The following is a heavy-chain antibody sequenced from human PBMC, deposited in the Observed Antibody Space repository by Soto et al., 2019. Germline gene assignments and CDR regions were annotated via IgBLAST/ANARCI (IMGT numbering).Heavy chain of an antibody. CDR1: GYTFTRYG. V-gene: IGHV1-18*01. CDR3: ARDWAAAGPFDY. D-gene: IGHD6-13*01. J-gene: IGHJ4*02. CDR2: ISAYNGNT. Sequence: QVQLVQSGAEVKKPGASVKVSCKASGYTFTRYGISWVRQAPGQGLEWMGWISAYNGNTNYAQKLQGRVTMTTDTSTSTADMELRSLRSDETAVYSCARDWAAAGPFDYWGQGTLVTVSS.